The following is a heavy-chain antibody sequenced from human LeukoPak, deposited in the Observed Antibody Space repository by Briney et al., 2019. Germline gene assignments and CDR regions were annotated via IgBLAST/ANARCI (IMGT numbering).Heavy chain of an antibody. CDR3: ARGLAVPDSYYFDY. D-gene: IGHD6-19*01. CDR2: IYSGGNT. V-gene: IGHV3-53*01. J-gene: IGHJ4*02. CDR1: GFTVSTNY. Sequence: PGGSLRLSCAASGFTVSTNYMSWVRQAPGKGLEWVSVIYSGGNTYYADSVKGRFTISRDNSKNTLFLQMNSLGAEDTAVYYCARGLAVPDSYYFDYWGQGTLVTVSS.